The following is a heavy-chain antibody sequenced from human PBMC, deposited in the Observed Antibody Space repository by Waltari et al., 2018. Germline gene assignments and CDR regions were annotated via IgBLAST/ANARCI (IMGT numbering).Heavy chain of an antibody. CDR3: AKDIDSSSRLSYYFDY. V-gene: IGHV3-9*01. CDR2: ISWNSGSI. Sequence: EVQLVESGGGLVQPGRSLRLSCAASGFTFDDYAMHWVRQAPGKGMEWGSGISWNSGSIGYADPVKGRFTISRDNAQNSLSLQMNSLRAEDTALYYCAKDIDSSSRLSYYFDYWGQGTLVTVSS. D-gene: IGHD6-13*01. CDR1: GFTFDDYA. J-gene: IGHJ4*02.